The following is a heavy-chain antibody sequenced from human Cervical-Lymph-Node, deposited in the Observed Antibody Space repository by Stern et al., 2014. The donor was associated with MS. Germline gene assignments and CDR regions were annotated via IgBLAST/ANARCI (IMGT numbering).Heavy chain of an antibody. CDR1: GGTFSKFP. CDR3: ALSSETSDRWYSLGYDL. V-gene: IGHV1-69*01. Sequence: QVQLGQSGAEVTKPGASVKVSCEASGGTFSKFPSSWVRQAPGQGLEWIGGIFPVFGTPTYAQEFRGRVTITADVSTSTVYMELSSLRSDDTAVYYCALSSETSDRWYSLGYDLWGQGTLVTVSS. CDR2: IFPVFGTP. D-gene: IGHD6-13*01. J-gene: IGHJ5*02.